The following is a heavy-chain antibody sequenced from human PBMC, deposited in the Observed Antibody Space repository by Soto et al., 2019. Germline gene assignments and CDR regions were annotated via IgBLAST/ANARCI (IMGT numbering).Heavy chain of an antibody. CDR2: ITNTGITT. D-gene: IGHD4-17*01. V-gene: IGHV3-23*01. CDR3: AKGFDYVDTKHIDL. J-gene: IGHJ5*02. Sequence: GSLKLSCAASGFGFSTHALSWVRQAPGKGLEWLSSITNTGITTHYADSVKGRFTISRENSRNTLHLQMNNLRVDDKGVYYCAKGFDYVDTKHIDLWGQGTLVTVSS. CDR1: GFGFSTHA.